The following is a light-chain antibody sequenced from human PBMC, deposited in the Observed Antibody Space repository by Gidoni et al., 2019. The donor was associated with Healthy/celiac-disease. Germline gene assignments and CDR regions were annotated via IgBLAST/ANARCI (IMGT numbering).Light chain of an antibody. V-gene: IGLV6-57*04. CDR1: SGSIASNY. J-gene: IGLJ2*01. CDR2: EDN. Sequence: NFMLTQPPYVSESPGKTVTISCTRSSGSIASNYVQWYQQRPGSAPTTVIYEDNQRPSGVPDLCSGSIDSSSNSASLTISGLKTEDEADYYGQSYDSSNDVVFGGGTKLTVL. CDR3: QSYDSSNDVV.